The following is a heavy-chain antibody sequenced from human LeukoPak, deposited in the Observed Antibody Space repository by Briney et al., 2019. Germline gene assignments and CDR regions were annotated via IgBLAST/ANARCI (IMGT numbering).Heavy chain of an antibody. CDR3: ARDLAYSSGWSPYYFDY. J-gene: IGHJ4*02. CDR1: GFTVSSNY. Sequence: GGSLRLSCAASGFTVSSNYMSWVRQAPGEGLEWVSVIYSGGSTYYADSVKGRFTISRDNSKNTLYLQMNSLRAEDTAVYYCARDLAYSSGWSPYYFDYWGQGTLVTVSS. D-gene: IGHD6-19*01. CDR2: IYSGGST. V-gene: IGHV3-66*01.